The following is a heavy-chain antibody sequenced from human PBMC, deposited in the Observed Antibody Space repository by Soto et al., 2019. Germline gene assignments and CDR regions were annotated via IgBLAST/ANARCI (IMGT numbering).Heavy chain of an antibody. Sequence: QLQLQESGPGLVKPSETLSLTCTVSGGSISSSSYYWGWIRQPPGKGLEWIGSIYYSGSTYYNPSLKSRVTISVDTSKHQFSLKLSSVTAADTAVYYCARRPYDSSGYYYVSDDAFDIWGQGTMVTVSS. CDR2: IYYSGST. V-gene: IGHV4-39*01. J-gene: IGHJ3*02. CDR1: GGSISSSSYY. D-gene: IGHD3-22*01. CDR3: ARRPYDSSGYYYVSDDAFDI.